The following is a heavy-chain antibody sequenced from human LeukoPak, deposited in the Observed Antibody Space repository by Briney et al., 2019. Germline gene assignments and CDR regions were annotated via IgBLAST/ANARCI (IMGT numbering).Heavy chain of an antibody. V-gene: IGHV3-66*01. CDR1: GFTFMNYA. Sequence: GSLRLSCATSGFTFMNYAMSWVRHAPGKGLEWVSVIYSGGRTYYADSVKGRFTISRDNSKNTLYLQMNRLRAEETAVYYCARAGPSSSWHQFDYWGQGTLVTVSS. CDR2: IYSGGRT. D-gene: IGHD6-13*01. J-gene: IGHJ4*02. CDR3: ARAGPSSSWHQFDY.